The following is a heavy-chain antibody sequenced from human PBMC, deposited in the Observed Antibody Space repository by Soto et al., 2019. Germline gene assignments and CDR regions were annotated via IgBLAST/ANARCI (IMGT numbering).Heavy chain of an antibody. D-gene: IGHD2-21*02. CDR2: ISSSDKYI. J-gene: IGHJ4*02. CDR1: GFTFSNFW. CDR3: ARVFCRGDCYSPLDY. V-gene: IGHV3-21*01. Sequence: GGSLRLSGVASGFTFSNFWLNWVRQAPWKGLEWVSSISSSDKYIYYADSVKGRFTISRDNAKNSLSLQMNSLRADDTAVYYCARVFCRGDCYSPLDYWGQGTLVTVCS.